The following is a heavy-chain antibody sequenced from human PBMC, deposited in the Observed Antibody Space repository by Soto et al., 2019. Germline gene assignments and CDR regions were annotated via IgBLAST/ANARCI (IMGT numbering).Heavy chain of an antibody. Sequence: HPGGSLRLSCAASGFTFSSYWMHWVRQAPGKGLVWVSRINSDGSSTSYADSVKGRFTISRDNAKNTLYLQMNSLRAEDTAVYYCATLGQDHYDFWSGYYTSGFDYWGQGTLVTVSS. CDR2: INSDGSST. V-gene: IGHV3-74*01. CDR3: ATLGQDHYDFWSGYYTSGFDY. J-gene: IGHJ4*02. D-gene: IGHD3-3*01. CDR1: GFTFSSYW.